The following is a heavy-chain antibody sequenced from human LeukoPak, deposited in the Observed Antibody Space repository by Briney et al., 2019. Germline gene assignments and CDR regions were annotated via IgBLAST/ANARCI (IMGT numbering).Heavy chain of an antibody. Sequence: SETLSFTCAVYGGSFSGYYWSWIRQPPGKGLEWIGEINHSGSTNYNPSLKSRVTISVDTSKNQFSLKLSSVTAADTAVYYCARGRKRVPGYSSTKYYFDYRGQGTLVTVSS. CDR1: GGSFSGYY. J-gene: IGHJ4*02. V-gene: IGHV4-34*01. CDR2: INHSGST. D-gene: IGHD6-19*01. CDR3: ARGRKRVPGYSSTKYYFDY.